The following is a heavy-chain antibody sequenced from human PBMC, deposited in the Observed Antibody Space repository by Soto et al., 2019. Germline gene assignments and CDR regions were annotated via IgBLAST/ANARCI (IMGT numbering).Heavy chain of an antibody. D-gene: IGHD3-22*01. V-gene: IGHV3-30*18. CDR2: ISYDGSNK. CDR1: GFTFSSYG. CDR3: AKGHDSSGYSLDY. J-gene: IGHJ4*02. Sequence: GGSLRLSCAASGFTFSSYGMHWVRQAPGKGLEWVAVISYDGSNKYYADSVKGRFTISRDNSKNTLYLQMNSLRAEDTAVYYCAKGHDSSGYSLDYWGQGTLVTVSS.